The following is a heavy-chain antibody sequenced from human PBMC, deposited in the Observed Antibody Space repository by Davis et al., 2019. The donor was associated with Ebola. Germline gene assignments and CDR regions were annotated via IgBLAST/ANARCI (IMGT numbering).Heavy chain of an antibody. CDR3: ARDPGQWLVSSCWFDP. J-gene: IGHJ5*02. Sequence: GGSLRLSCAASGFTFSSYSMNWVRQAPGKGLEWVSYISSSSSTIYYADSVKGRFTISRDNSKNTLYLQMNSLRAEDTAVYYCARDPGQWLVSSCWFDPWGQGTLVTVSS. D-gene: IGHD6-19*01. CDR2: ISSSSSTI. CDR1: GFTFSSYS. V-gene: IGHV3-48*01.